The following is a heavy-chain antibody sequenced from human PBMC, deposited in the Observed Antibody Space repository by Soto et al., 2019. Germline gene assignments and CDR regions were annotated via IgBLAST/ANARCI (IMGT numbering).Heavy chain of an antibody. Sequence: QVQLVQSGAEVKKPGSSVKVSCKASGGTFSSYAISWVRQAPGQGLEWMGGIIPIFGTANYAQKFQGRVTSPADKSARTAYMGLGGVRSEDTAVYYCAWGGPRDGYELDWPKGVDYYYYGMDVWGQGTTVTVSS. D-gene: IGHD5-18*01. CDR3: AWGGPRDGYELDWPKGVDYYYYGMDV. CDR2: IIPIFGTA. CDR1: GGTFSSYA. J-gene: IGHJ6*02. V-gene: IGHV1-69*06.